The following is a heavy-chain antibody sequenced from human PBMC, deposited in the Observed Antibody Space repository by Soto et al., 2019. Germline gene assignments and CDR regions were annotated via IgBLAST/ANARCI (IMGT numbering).Heavy chain of an antibody. D-gene: IGHD6-19*01. CDR3: ARQKAGPPYYYYGMDV. Sequence: GESLKISCKGSGYSFTSYWIGWVRQMPGKGLEWIGIIYPGDSDTRYSPSFQGQVTISADKSISTAYLQWSSLKASDTAMYYCARQKAGPPYYYYGMDVWGQGTTVTVSS. J-gene: IGHJ6*02. CDR2: IYPGDSDT. V-gene: IGHV5-51*01. CDR1: GYSFTSYW.